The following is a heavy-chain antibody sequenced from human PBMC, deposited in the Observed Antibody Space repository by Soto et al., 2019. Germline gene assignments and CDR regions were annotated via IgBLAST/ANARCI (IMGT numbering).Heavy chain of an antibody. V-gene: IGHV1-69*01. Sequence: QVQLVQSGAEVKKPGSSVKVSCKASGGTFSSYAISWVRQAPGQGLEWMGGIIPIFGTANYAQKFQGRVTITADESTSTAYMELSSMRSEDTAVYYCARDGRTYSSSWQQNWFDPWGQGTLVTVSS. J-gene: IGHJ5*02. D-gene: IGHD6-13*01. CDR3: ARDGRTYSSSWQQNWFDP. CDR2: IIPIFGTA. CDR1: GGTFSSYA.